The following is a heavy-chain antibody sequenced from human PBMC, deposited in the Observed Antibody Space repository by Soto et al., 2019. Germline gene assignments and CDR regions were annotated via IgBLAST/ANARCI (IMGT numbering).Heavy chain of an antibody. V-gene: IGHV5-51*01. CDR3: ARQRSPSNLWFGEGTYYYYGMDV. J-gene: IGHJ6*02. CDR2: IYPGDSDT. D-gene: IGHD3-10*01. Sequence: PGESLKISCKGSGYSFTSDWIGWVRQMPGKGLEWMGIIYPGDSDTRYSPSFQGQVTISADKSISTAYLQWSSLKASDTAMYYCARQRSPSNLWFGEGTYYYYGMDVXGQGTTVTVLL. CDR1: GYSFTSDW.